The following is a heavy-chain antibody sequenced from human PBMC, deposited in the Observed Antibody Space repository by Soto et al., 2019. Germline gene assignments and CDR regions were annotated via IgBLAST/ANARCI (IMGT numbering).Heavy chain of an antibody. Sequence: QVQLVQSGAEVKKPGASVKVSCKASGYTFTSYGISWVRQAPGQGLEWMGWISAYNGNTNYAQQLQGRVTMTTDTSTRTAYMELRSLRSDDTAVYYCAKSTVVVAALNWFDPWGQGTLVTVSS. D-gene: IGHD2-15*01. CDR3: AKSTVVVAALNWFDP. CDR2: ISAYNGNT. J-gene: IGHJ5*02. V-gene: IGHV1-18*01. CDR1: GYTFTSYG.